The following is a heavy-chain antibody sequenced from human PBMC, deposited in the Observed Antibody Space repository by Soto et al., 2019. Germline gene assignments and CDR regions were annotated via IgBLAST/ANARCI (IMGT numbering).Heavy chain of an antibody. Sequence: EVQLVESGGGLVQPGGSLRLSCVGSGFTFTDHYMDWVRQAPGKGLEWVGRARNRANSYTTEYAASVKGRFTISRDDSKNSLYLQMNGLQTEDTAVYYCSNSPPGKNDSGWGQGTLVTVSS. CDR3: SNSPPGKNDSG. CDR2: ARNRANSYTT. J-gene: IGHJ4*02. D-gene: IGHD4-17*01. V-gene: IGHV3-72*01. CDR1: GFTFTDHY.